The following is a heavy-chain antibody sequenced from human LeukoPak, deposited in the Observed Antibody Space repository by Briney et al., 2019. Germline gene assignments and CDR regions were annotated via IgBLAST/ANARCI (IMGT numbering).Heavy chain of an antibody. V-gene: IGHV3-74*01. CDR2: LNSDWSST. CDR1: GFTFSSYW. D-gene: IGHD6-19*01. J-gene: IGHJ6*03. Sequence: GGSLRLSCAASGFTFSSYWVHWVRQAPGKGLVCVSRLNSDWSSTSYADSVKGRFTISRDNANNTLYLQMNSLRAEHTAVYYCARDGIAVAGDYYYYMDLWGKGTTVTVSS. CDR3: ARDGIAVAGDYYYYMDL.